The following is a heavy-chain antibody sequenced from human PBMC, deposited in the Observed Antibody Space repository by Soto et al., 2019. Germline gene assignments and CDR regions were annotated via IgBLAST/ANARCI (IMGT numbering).Heavy chain of an antibody. D-gene: IGHD3-22*01. CDR3: ARVRDDSSGYYYYCYYGMDV. CDR2: IYYSGST. CDR1: GGSISSGGYY. Sequence: LSLTCTVSGGSISSGGYYWSWIRHHPGKGLEWIGYIYYSGSTYYNPSLKSRVTISVDTSKNQFSLKLSSVTAADTAVYYCARVRDDSSGYYYYCYYGMDVWGQGTTVTVSS. J-gene: IGHJ6*02. V-gene: IGHV4-31*03.